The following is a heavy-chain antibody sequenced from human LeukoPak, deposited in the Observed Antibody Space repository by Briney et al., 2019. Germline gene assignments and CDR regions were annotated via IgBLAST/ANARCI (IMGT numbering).Heavy chain of an antibody. CDR3: ARGRLPGYY. CDR1: GFTFDDYA. J-gene: IGHJ4*02. Sequence: GGSLRLSCAASGFTFDDYAMHWVRQAPGKGLEWVSLISGDGGSTYYADSVKGRFTISRDNAKNSLYLQMNSLRAEDTAVYYCARGRLPGYYWGQGTLVTVSS. CDR2: ISGDGGST. V-gene: IGHV3-43*02.